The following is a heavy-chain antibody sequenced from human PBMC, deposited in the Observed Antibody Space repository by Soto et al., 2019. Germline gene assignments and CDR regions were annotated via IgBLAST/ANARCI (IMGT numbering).Heavy chain of an antibody. V-gene: IGHV3-9*01. CDR1: GFTFDDHG. D-gene: IGHD3-16*02. J-gene: IGHJ4*02. CDR2: ISWNSGSI. CDR3: VRDTSSRWHLKDH. Sequence: EVDLVESGGGLAQPGRSLRLSCVASGFTFDDHGMHWVRQIPGRGLEWVSGISWNSGSIGYAESVKVLFTIFRDNAKNSLYLEMNSLRQEDTALYYCVRDTSSRWHLKDHWGQGVQVSVSS.